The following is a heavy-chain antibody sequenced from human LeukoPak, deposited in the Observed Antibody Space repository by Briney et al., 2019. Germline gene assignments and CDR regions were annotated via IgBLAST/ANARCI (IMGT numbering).Heavy chain of an antibody. J-gene: IGHJ3*02. D-gene: IGHD2-2*01. CDR1: GFTFSSYA. CDR2: ISSSGGST. CDR3: AKFASASCCQSAFDI. Sequence: SGGSLRLSCAASGFTFSSYAMSWVRQAPGKGQEWVSAISSSGGSTYYADSVKGRFTISRDNSKNTLYLQMNSLRAEDTAVYYCAKFASASCCQSAFDIWGQGTMVTVSS. V-gene: IGHV3-23*01.